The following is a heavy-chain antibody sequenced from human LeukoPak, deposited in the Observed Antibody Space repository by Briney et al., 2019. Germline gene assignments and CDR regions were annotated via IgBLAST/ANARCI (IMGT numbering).Heavy chain of an antibody. V-gene: IGHV5-10-1*01. J-gene: IGHJ4*02. D-gene: IGHD3-22*01. Sequence: HGESLKISCKGSGYSFTNYGISWVRQMPGKGLEWMGRIDPSASYSNYGPSFQGHVTISADRSISTAYLQWRSLKASDTAMYYCARQLDYYEKRDYWGQGTLVTVAS. CDR3: ARQLDYYEKRDY. CDR1: GYSFTNYG. CDR2: IDPSASYS.